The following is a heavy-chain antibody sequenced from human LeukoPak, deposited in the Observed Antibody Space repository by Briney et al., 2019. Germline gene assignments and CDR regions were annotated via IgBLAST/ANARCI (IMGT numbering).Heavy chain of an antibody. V-gene: IGHV3-23*01. D-gene: IGHD2-21*02. CDR3: XXDRPNXXXXXGHXXRRDGDS. CDR1: GFTFYMYA. J-gene: IGHJ5*01. Sequence: PGGSLTLSCQASGFTFYMYAMSWVRQAPGKGLEWIASMCGTAGCTFYPDSVKGRFTISRDNSKNVLYLRMNSLTAEATALYYFXXDRPNXXXXXGHXXRRDGDSWGQGTLVTVS. CDR2: MCGTAGCT.